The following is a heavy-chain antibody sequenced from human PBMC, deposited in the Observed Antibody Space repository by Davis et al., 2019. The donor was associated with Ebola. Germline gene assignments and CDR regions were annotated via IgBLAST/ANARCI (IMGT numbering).Heavy chain of an antibody. J-gene: IGHJ5*02. D-gene: IGHD5-18*01. CDR3: ARGDTAMVSGYWFDP. CDR1: GGSISSSSYY. V-gene: IGHV4-61*05. Sequence: PSETLSLTCTVSGGSISSSSYYWGWIRQPPGKGLEWIGYIYYSGSTNYNPSLKSRVTISVDTSKNQFSLKLSSVTAADTAVYYCARGDTAMVSGYWFDPWGQGTLVTVSS. CDR2: IYYSGST.